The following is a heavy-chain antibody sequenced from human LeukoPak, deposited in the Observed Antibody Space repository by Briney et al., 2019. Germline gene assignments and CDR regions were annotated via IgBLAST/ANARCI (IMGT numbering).Heavy chain of an antibody. Sequence: SGGSLRLSCTTSGFNFRAYWMGWVRQAPGKGLEWVSYISSSSSTIYYADSVKGRFTISRDNAKNSLYLQMNSLRAEDTAVYYCAWQLQGYWGQGTLVTVSS. CDR1: GFNFRAYW. CDR2: ISSSSSTI. CDR3: AWQLQGY. J-gene: IGHJ4*02. D-gene: IGHD1-26*01. V-gene: IGHV3-48*04.